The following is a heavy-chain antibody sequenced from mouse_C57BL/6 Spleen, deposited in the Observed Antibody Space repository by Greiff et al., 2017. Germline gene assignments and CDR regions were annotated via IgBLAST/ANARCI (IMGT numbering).Heavy chain of an antibody. Sequence: QVQLQQPGAELVKPGASVKMSCKASGYTFTSYWITWVKQRPGQGLEWIGDIYPGSGSTNYNEKFKSKATLTVETSSSTAYMQLSSLTSEDSAVYYGARYYSNYGGFYAMDYWGQGTSVTVSS. CDR2: IYPGSGST. V-gene: IGHV1-55*01. D-gene: IGHD2-5*01. CDR1: GYTFTSYW. J-gene: IGHJ4*01. CDR3: ARYYSNYGGFYAMDY.